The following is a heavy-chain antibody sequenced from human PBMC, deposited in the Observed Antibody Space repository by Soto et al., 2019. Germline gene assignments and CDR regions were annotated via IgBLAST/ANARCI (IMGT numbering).Heavy chain of an antibody. Sequence: ASVKVSCKASGRTFTSYGISWVRQAPGQGLEWMGWISAYNGNTNYAQKLQGRVTMTTDTSTSTAYMELRSLRSDDTAVYYCAREYREYYYDSSGYYPSAFDIWGQGTMVTVS. CDR3: AREYREYYYDSSGYYPSAFDI. CDR1: GRTFTSYG. V-gene: IGHV1-18*01. J-gene: IGHJ3*02. CDR2: ISAYNGNT. D-gene: IGHD3-22*01.